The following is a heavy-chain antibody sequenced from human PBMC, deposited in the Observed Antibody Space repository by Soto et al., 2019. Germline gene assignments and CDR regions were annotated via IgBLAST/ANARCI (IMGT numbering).Heavy chain of an antibody. CDR1: GGYISSSNW. CDR3: ARAAVAGTGVIDY. J-gene: IGHJ4*02. Sequence: SETLSLTCAVSGGYISSSNWWSWVRQPPGKGLEWIGEIYHSGSTNYNPSLKSRVTISVDKSKNQLSLKLSSVTAADTAVYYCARAAVAGTGVIDYWGQGTLVTVSS. CDR2: IYHSGST. D-gene: IGHD6-19*01. V-gene: IGHV4-4*02.